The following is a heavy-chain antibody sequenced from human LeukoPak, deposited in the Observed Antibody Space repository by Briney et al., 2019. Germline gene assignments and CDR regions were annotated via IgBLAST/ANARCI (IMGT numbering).Heavy chain of an antibody. Sequence: GGSLRLSCEGSGFTFITYTMNWVRQAPGKGLEWVSSISSSDSYIYYADPVKGRFTISRDNARNSIYLQMNSLRAEDTAVYYCARDPRADIAVVPPGYYYFYMDVWGRGTTVTVSS. CDR2: ISSSDSYI. V-gene: IGHV3-21*01. CDR1: GFTFITYT. D-gene: IGHD2-2*01. J-gene: IGHJ6*03. CDR3: ARDPRADIAVVPPGYYYFYMDV.